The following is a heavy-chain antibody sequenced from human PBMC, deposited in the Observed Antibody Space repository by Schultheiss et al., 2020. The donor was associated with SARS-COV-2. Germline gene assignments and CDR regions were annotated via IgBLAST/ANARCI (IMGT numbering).Heavy chain of an antibody. CDR1: GYSISSGYY. J-gene: IGHJ4*02. V-gene: IGHV4-38-2*02. D-gene: IGHD1-26*01. CDR3: ARDADHLVGATNSLFDY. Sequence: SETLSLTCAVSGYSISSGYYWGWIRQPPGKGLEWIGYIYYSGSTNYNPSLKSRVTISVDTSKNQFSLKLSSVSAADTAVYYCARDADHLVGATNSLFDYWGQGTLVTVSS. CDR2: IYYSGST.